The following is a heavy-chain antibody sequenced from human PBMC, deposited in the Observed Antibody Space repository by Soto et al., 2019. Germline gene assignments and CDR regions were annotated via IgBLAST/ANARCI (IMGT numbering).Heavy chain of an antibody. Sequence: SETLSLTCAVSGDSIISIYHWAWIRQPPGRSLEWIASIFHTGTTYNPSLKSRVTMSVDTSKSQFSLKLTSVTAADTAVYYCAREKAVASTGWLDPWGQGTLVTVSS. V-gene: IGHV4-38-2*02. CDR2: IFHTGTT. J-gene: IGHJ5*02. D-gene: IGHD6-19*01. CDR3: AREKAVASTGWLDP. CDR1: GDSIISIYH.